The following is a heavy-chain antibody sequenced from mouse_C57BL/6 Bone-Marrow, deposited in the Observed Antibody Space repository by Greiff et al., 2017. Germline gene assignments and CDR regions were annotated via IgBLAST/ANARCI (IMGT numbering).Heavy chain of an antibody. CDR3: ARGYYSYYAMDY. D-gene: IGHD1-1*01. CDR2: IDPSDSYT. Sequence: VQLQQPGAELVMPGASVKLSCKASGYTFTSYWMHWVKQRPGQGLEWIGEIDPSDSYTNYNQKFKGKATLTVDKSSSTAYMQLSSLPSEDSAVYYCARGYYSYYAMDYWGQGPSVTVSS. CDR1: GYTFTSYW. V-gene: IGHV1-69*01. J-gene: IGHJ4*01.